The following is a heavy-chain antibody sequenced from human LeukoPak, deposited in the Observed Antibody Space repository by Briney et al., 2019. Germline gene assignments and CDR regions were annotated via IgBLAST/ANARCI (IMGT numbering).Heavy chain of an antibody. CDR1: GFTFSSYG. J-gene: IGHJ6*02. Sequence: GGSLRLSCAASGFTFSSYGMHWVRQAPGKGLEWVAVIWYDGSNKYYADSVKGRFTISRDNSKNTLYLQMNSLRAEDTAVYYRARDYYDSSGRQGMDVWGQGTTVTVSS. CDR3: ARDYYDSSGRQGMDV. D-gene: IGHD3-22*01. CDR2: IWYDGSNK. V-gene: IGHV3-33*01.